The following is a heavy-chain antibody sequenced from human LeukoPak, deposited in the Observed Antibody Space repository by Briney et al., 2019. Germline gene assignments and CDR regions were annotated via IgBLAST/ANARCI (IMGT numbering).Heavy chain of an antibody. D-gene: IGHD4-11*01. J-gene: IGHJ4*02. CDR2: ISGSGGST. Sequence: LGGSLRLSCAASGFTFSSYAMSWVRQAPGKGLEWVSAISGSGGSTYYADSVKGRFTISRDNSKNTLYLQMNSLRAGDTAVYYCAKDGDYSNYVDFDYWGQGTLVTVSS. V-gene: IGHV3-23*01. CDR1: GFTFSSYA. CDR3: AKDGDYSNYVDFDY.